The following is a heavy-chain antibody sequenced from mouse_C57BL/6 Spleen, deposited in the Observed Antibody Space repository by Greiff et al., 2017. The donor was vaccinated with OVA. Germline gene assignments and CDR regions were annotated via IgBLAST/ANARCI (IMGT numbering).Heavy chain of an antibody. CDR2: IDPENGDT. CDR1: GFNIKDDY. J-gene: IGHJ2*01. D-gene: IGHD2-12*01. V-gene: IGHV14-4*01. CDR3: TTRYSYYFDY. Sequence: VQLQQSGAELVRPGASVTLSCTASGFNIKDDYMHWVKQRPEQGLEWIGWIDPENGDTEYASKFQGKATITADTSSNTAYLQLSSLTSEDSAVYYCTTRYSYYFDYWGQGTTLTVSS.